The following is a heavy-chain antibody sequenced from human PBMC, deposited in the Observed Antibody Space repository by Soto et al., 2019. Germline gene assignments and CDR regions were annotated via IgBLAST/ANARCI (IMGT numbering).Heavy chain of an antibody. CDR3: TYDSDAFDI. CDR2: IRSKANSYAT. J-gene: IGHJ3*02. Sequence: GGSLRLSCAASGFTFSGSAMHWVRQASGKGLEWVGRIRSKANSYATAYAASVKGRFTISRDDSKNTAYLQMNSLKTEDTAVYYCTYDSDAFDIWGQGTMVTVSS. V-gene: IGHV3-73*01. CDR1: GFTFSGSA. D-gene: IGHD3-22*01.